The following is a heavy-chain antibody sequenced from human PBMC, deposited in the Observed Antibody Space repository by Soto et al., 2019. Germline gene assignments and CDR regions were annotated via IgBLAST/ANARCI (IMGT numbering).Heavy chain of an antibody. CDR2: INLDGSEK. V-gene: IGHV3-7*05. CDR1: GFTFRSYW. D-gene: IGHD1-1*01. Sequence: EGQLVESGGVLVQPGGSLRLSCQVSGFTFRSYWMTWVRRAPGKGLEWVANINLDGSEKYYVDALKGRFTISRDKAKNTLHLDLRDMRANDTAVYYCARGAMAGNEVPSDWGQGTLVTVSS. J-gene: IGHJ1*01. CDR3: ARGAMAGNEVPSD.